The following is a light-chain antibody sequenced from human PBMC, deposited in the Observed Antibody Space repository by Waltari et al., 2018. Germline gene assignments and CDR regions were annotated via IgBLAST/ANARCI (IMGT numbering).Light chain of an antibody. V-gene: IGLV4-69*01. J-gene: IGLJ3*02. CDR2: INSDGSH. CDR1: SGHSSNV. CDR3: QTGGHGTWV. Sequence: QLALTQSPSASASLGASVKLTCTLDSGHSSNVVAWHQQHPEKGPRYLMKINSDGSHSKGDEIPDRFSGSSSGAERYLTISSVQSDDEADYYCQTGGHGTWVFCGGTKLTVL.